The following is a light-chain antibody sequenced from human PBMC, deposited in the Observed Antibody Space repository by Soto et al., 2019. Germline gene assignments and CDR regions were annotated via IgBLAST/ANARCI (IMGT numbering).Light chain of an antibody. Sequence: EIVLTQSPGTLSLSPGERATLSCRASQSVTSSYLAWYQQKPGQAPRLLIYGASSRVAGIPDRFGGSGSGTNFTLPISRLEPADFAVYYCQQYGSSPPYTFGQGTKLEIK. V-gene: IGKV3-20*01. CDR1: QSVTSSY. CDR3: QQYGSSPPYT. J-gene: IGKJ2*01. CDR2: GAS.